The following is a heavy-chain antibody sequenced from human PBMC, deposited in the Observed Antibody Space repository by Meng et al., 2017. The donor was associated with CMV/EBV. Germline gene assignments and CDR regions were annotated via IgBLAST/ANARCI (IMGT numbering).Heavy chain of an antibody. CDR1: GFTVSVNY. V-gene: IGHV3-53*01. CDR3: ARDSGGYSYGYGDY. D-gene: IGHD5-18*01. CDR2: IHSGGDT. Sequence: GGSLRLSCAVSGFTVSVNYMSWVRQAPGKGLEWVSVIHSGGDTYYADSVKGRFTISRDNSKNTLYLQMNSLRAEDTAVYYCARDSGGYSYGYGDYWGQGTLVTVSS. J-gene: IGHJ4*02.